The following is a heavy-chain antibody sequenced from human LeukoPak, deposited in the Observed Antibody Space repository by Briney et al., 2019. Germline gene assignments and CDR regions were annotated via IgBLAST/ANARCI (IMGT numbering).Heavy chain of an antibody. V-gene: IGHV4-39*01. CDR2: IYYSGST. CDR3: ASLAVAGLSEGY. Sequence: PSETLSLTCTVSGGSISSGSYYWAWIRQRPGKGLEWIASIYYSGSTYYNPSLKSRVTISVDTSRNQFSLKLSSVTAADTAVYYCASLAVAGLSEGYWGQGTLVIVSS. D-gene: IGHD6-19*01. J-gene: IGHJ4*02. CDR1: GGSISSGSYY.